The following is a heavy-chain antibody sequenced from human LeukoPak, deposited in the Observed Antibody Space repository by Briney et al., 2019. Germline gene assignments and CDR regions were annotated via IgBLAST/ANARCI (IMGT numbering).Heavy chain of an antibody. V-gene: IGHV1-69*05. D-gene: IGHD2-2*01. CDR2: IIPIFGTA. J-gene: IGHJ6*03. CDR3: ARYIVVVPAAIPYYYYYMDV. CDR1: GGTFSSYA. Sequence: SVKVSCKASGGTFSSYAISWVRQAPGQGLEWMGGIIPIFGTANYAQKFQGRVTMTTDTSTSTAYMELRSLRSDDTAVYYCARYIVVVPAAIPYYYYYMDVWGKGTTVTVSS.